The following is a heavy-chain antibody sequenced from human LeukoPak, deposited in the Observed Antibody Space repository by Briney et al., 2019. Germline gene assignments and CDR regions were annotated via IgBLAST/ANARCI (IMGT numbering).Heavy chain of an antibody. V-gene: IGHV3-23*01. D-gene: IGHD3-22*01. CDR1: GFTFSSYA. CDR3: ARDRGYDSSGYYSRAFDY. Sequence: GGSLRLSCAASGFTFSSYAMSWVRQAPGKGLEWVSAISGSGGSTYYADSVKGRFTISRDNAKNSLYLQMNSLRDEDTAVYYCARDRGYDSSGYYSRAFDYWGQGTLVTVSS. CDR2: ISGSGGST. J-gene: IGHJ4*02.